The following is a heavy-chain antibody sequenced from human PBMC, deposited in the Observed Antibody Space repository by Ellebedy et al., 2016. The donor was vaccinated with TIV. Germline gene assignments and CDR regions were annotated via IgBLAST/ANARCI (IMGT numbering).Heavy chain of an antibody. V-gene: IGHV3-33*01. Sequence: GESLKISXAASGFTFSSYGMHWVRQAPGKGLEWVAVIWYDGSNKYYADSVKGRFTISRDNSKNTLYLQMNSLRAEDTAVYYCARDRYYYGSGSYYRGGPDYWGQGTLVTVSS. CDR3: ARDRYYYGSGSYYRGGPDY. J-gene: IGHJ4*02. CDR1: GFTFSSYG. CDR2: IWYDGSNK. D-gene: IGHD3-10*01.